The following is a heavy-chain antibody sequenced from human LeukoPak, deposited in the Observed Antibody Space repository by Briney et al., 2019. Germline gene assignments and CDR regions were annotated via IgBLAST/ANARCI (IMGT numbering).Heavy chain of an antibody. D-gene: IGHD4-23*01. J-gene: IGHJ4*02. Sequence: SETLSLTCAVYGGSLSGYYWSWIRQPPGKGLEWIGEINHSGSTNYNPSLKSRVTISVDKSKNQFSLKLNSVTAADTAVYYCARNGGNSDFDYWGQGTLVTVSS. CDR3: ARNGGNSDFDY. CDR2: INHSGST. V-gene: IGHV4-34*01. CDR1: GGSLSGYY.